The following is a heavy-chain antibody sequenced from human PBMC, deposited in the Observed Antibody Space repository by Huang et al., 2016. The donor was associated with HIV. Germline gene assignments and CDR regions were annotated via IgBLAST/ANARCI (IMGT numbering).Heavy chain of an antibody. J-gene: IGHJ1*01. Sequence: QVQLVQSGAEVKKPGASVKVSCKASGYTFTSYYIHWVRQAPGQGREWMGMINPSGGGTSDTQKFQGRVTMTRDTSTSTAYMEVSSLRYEDTAIYYCATVNTPMTAEYFQHWGQGTLVTVSS. CDR2: INPSGGGT. CDR1: GYTFTSYY. CDR3: ATVNTPMTAEYFQH. V-gene: IGHV1-46*01. D-gene: IGHD5-18*01.